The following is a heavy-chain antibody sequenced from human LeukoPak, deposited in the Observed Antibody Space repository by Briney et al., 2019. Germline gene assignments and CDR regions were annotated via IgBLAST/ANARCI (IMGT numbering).Heavy chain of an antibody. J-gene: IGHJ3*02. CDR1: GGSFSGYY. V-gene: IGHV4-34*01. D-gene: IGHD2-2*01. CDR2: INHSGST. Sequence: SETLSLTCAVYGGSFSGYYWSWIRQPPGKGLEWIGEINHSGSTTYNPSLKSRVTISVDTSKNQFSLKLSSVTAADTAVYYCARVCSSTSCYYAFDIWGQGTMVTVSS. CDR3: ARVCSSTSCYYAFDI.